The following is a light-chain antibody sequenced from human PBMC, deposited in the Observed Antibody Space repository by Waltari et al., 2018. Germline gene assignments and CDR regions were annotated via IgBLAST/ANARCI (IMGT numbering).Light chain of an antibody. CDR1: QSISRT. CDR3: QHYVRLPVT. Sequence: EIALTQPPVTLSLSPGVRATPSCRASQSISRTLVWYQQKPGQAPRLLIYAASTRATGIPDRFSGSGSGTDFSLTISRLEPEDFAVYYCQHYVRLPVTYGQGTKVEIK. CDR2: AAS. V-gene: IGKV3-20*01. J-gene: IGKJ1*01.